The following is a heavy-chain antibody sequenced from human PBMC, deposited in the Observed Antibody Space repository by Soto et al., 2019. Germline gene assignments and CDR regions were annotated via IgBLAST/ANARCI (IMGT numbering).Heavy chain of an antibody. CDR3: ARGRSSPNFDP. CDR2: LIPIFGAA. CDR1: GGTFTNYA. J-gene: IGHJ5*02. D-gene: IGHD6-6*01. Sequence: QVQLVQSGAEVRKPGSSVKVSCKISGGTFTNYAISWLRQAPGQGLEWMGGLIPIFGAANLAQKFQGRVTITADECTSTVNMELSSLTSEDTAVYYCARGRSSPNFDPWGQGTLVTVSS. V-gene: IGHV1-69*01.